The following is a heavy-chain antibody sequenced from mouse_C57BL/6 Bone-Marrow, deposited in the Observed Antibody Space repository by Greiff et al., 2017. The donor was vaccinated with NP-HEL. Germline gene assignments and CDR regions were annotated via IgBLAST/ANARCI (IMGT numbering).Heavy chain of an antibody. CDR1: GFTFSDYY. Sequence: DVMLVESEGGLVQPGSSMKLSCTASGFTFSDYYMAWVRQVPEKGLEWVANINYDGSSTYYLDSLKSRFIISRDNAKNILYLQMSSLKSEDTATYYCAREGGYYYSSSYDYYAMDYWGQGTSVTVSS. CDR2: INYDGSST. D-gene: IGHD1-1*01. CDR3: AREGGYYYSSSYDYYAMDY. V-gene: IGHV5-16*01. J-gene: IGHJ4*01.